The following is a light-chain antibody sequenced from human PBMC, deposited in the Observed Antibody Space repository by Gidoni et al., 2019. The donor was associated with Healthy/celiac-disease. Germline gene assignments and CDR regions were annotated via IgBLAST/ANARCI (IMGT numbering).Light chain of an antibody. V-gene: IGKV1-39*01. Sequence: IQITQSPSSPSASVGDRVTLTFRASQSISSYLNWYQQKPGKAPKLLIYAASSLQSGVPARFSGSGSGTDFTLSISSLQPEDFATYYCQQSYSTPLTFGGGTKVEIK. CDR3: QQSYSTPLT. CDR2: AAS. CDR1: QSISSY. J-gene: IGKJ4*01.